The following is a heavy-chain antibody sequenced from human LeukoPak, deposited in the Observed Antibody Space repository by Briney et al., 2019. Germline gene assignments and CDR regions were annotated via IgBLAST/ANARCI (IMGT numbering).Heavy chain of an antibody. J-gene: IGHJ3*02. D-gene: IGHD3-10*01. V-gene: IGHV3-23*01. CDR2: IDTSGGST. Sequence: PGGSLRLSCAASGFTFSSYAMSWVRQAPGKGVEWVSVIDTSGGSTYYADSVKGRFTISRDNSKNTLYLQMNSLRAEDTAVYYCAKDNYLWFGEFDAFDIWGQGTMVTVSS. CDR3: AKDNYLWFGEFDAFDI. CDR1: GFTFSSYA.